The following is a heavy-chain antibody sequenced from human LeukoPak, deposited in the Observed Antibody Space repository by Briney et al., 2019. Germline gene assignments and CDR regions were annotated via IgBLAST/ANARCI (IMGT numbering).Heavy chain of an antibody. CDR2: IYHSGST. V-gene: IGHV4-38-2*02. CDR3: ARTAVALDY. CDR1: GYSISSGYY. Sequence: SETLSLTCTVSGYSISSGYYWGWIRQPPGKGLEWIGSIYHSGSTYYNPSLKSRVTISVDTSKNQFSLKLSSVTAADTAVYYCARTAVALDYWGQGTLVTVSS. J-gene: IGHJ4*02. D-gene: IGHD6-19*01.